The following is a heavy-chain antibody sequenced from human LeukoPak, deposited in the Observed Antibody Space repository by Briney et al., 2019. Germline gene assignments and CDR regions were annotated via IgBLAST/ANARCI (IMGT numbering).Heavy chain of an antibody. CDR2: IYYSGST. J-gene: IGHJ5*02. Sequence: KPSETLSLTCTVSGGSISSYYWSWIRQPPGKGLEWIEYIYYSGSTNYNPSLKSRVTISVDTSKNQFSLKLSSVTAADTAVYYCARDRTSSWGYNWFDPWGQGTLVAVSS. V-gene: IGHV4-59*01. CDR3: ARDRTSSWGYNWFDP. D-gene: IGHD6-6*01. CDR1: GGSISSYY.